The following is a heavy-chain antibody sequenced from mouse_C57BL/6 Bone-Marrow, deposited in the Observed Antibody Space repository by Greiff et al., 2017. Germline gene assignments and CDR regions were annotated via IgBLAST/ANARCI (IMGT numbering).Heavy chain of an antibody. D-gene: IGHD2-1*01. J-gene: IGHJ4*01. CDR2: IDPENGDT. Sequence: VQLKQSGAELVRPGASVKLSCTASGFNIKDDYMHWVKQRPEQGLEWIGWIDPENGDTEYASKFQGKATITADTSSNTAYLQLSSLTSEDTAVYCCTPYGNYPPMDYWGQGTSVTVSS. CDR1: GFNIKDDY. V-gene: IGHV14-4*01. CDR3: TPYGNYPPMDY.